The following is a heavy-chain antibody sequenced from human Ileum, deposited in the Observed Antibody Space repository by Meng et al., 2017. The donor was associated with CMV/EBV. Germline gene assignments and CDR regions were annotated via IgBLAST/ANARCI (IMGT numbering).Heavy chain of an antibody. Sequence: ASVKVSCKTSGYTFIGYYMHWVRQAPGQGLEWMGWINPNTHDTKFAQKFQGRVTLTRDTSISTAYMELSSLTSDDTAVYYCAREGSISGGLDWGQGTLVTVSS. CDR1: GYTFIGYY. CDR2: INPNTHDT. D-gene: IGHD1-26*01. CDR3: AREGSISGGLD. V-gene: IGHV1-2*02. J-gene: IGHJ4*02.